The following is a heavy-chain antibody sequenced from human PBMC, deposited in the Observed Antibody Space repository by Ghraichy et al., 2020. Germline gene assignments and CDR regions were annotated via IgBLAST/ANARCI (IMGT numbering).Heavy chain of an antibody. CDR1: GFTFSNDW. J-gene: IGHJ3*01. CDR2: INPDGSRN. Sequence: GGSLRLSCVASGFTFSNDWMSWVRQAPGKGLEWVANINPDGSRNFYLDSVKGRFTISRDNAKSSLYLQMNALRAEDTALYYCARRLVTKSFDVWGQGTMVTVSS. V-gene: IGHV3-7*01. CDR3: ARRLVTKSFDV. D-gene: IGHD3-3*01.